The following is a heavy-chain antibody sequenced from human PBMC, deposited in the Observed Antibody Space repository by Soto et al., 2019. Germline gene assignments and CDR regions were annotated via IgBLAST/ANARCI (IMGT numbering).Heavy chain of an antibody. CDR3: AKDNARRHYDILTGYSSYYYYGMDV. V-gene: IGHV3-23*01. CDR2: ISGSGGST. Sequence: GSLRLSCAASGFTFSSYAMSWVRQAPGKGLEWVSAISGSGGSTYHADSVKGRFTISRDNSKNTLYLQMNSLRAEDTAVYYCAKDNARRHYDILTGYSSYYYYGMDVWGQGTTVTVSS. J-gene: IGHJ6*02. CDR1: GFTFSSYA. D-gene: IGHD3-9*01.